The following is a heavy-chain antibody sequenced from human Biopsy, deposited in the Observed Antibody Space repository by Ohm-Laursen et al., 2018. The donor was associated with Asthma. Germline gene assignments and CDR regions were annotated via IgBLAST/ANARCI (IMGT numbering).Heavy chain of an antibody. V-gene: IGHV3-7*01. Sequence: GSLRLSCAASGFTFGDYWMSWVRQVPGKGLEWVANIKHDGTEKNHVDSLKGRFTISRDNAKNSLYLQMISLRAEDTAVYYCARTFHFWSPYHAEHYQLWGQGTLVTVSS. CDR1: GFTFGDYW. D-gene: IGHD3-3*02. CDR3: ARTFHFWSPYHAEHYQL. CDR2: IKHDGTEK. J-gene: IGHJ1*01.